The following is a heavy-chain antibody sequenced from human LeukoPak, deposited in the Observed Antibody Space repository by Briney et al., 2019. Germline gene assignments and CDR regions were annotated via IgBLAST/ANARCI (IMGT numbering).Heavy chain of an antibody. CDR3: ARDRGYSGYDPSYYFDY. D-gene: IGHD5-12*01. CDR1: GGSISSYY. Sequence: PSETLSPTCTVSGGSISSYYWRWIRQPPGKGLEWIGYIYYSGSTNYNPSLKSRVTISVDTSKNQFSLKLSSVTAADTAVYYCARDRGYSGYDPSYYFDYWGQGTLVTVSS. J-gene: IGHJ4*02. CDR2: IYYSGST. V-gene: IGHV4-59*01.